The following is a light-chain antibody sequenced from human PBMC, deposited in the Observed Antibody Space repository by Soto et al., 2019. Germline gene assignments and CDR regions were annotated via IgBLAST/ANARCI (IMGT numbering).Light chain of an antibody. CDR2: AAS. CDR1: QGISTY. J-gene: IGKJ5*01. CDR3: QQYNSYPIT. V-gene: IGKV1-16*01. Sequence: VHMTQSASSLSASVGYRVTITCRASQGISTYLNWYQQKQGKAPKLLIYAASSLQSGVPSRFSGSGYETDFNLTISSLQTDDFATYYCQQYNSYPITFGQGTRLEIK.